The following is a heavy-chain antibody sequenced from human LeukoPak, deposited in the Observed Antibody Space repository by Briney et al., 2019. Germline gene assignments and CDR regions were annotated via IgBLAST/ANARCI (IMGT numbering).Heavy chain of an antibody. CDR2: IKQDGSEK. CDR3: ARAAVTTLYYYYYYMDV. CDR1: GFTFSSYS. V-gene: IGHV3-7*01. Sequence: PGGSLRLSCAASGFTFSSYSMNWVRQAPGKGLEWVANIKQDGSEKYYVDSVKGRFTISRDNAKNSLYLQMNSLRAEDTAVYYCARAAVTTLYYYYYYMDVWGKGTTVTVSS. J-gene: IGHJ6*03. D-gene: IGHD4-11*01.